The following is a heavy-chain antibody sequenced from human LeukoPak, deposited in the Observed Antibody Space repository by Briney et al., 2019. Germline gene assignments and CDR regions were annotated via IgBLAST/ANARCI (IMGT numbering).Heavy chain of an antibody. J-gene: IGHJ4*02. CDR3: ARIGYSSSSFDY. CDR2: IKQDGSEI. D-gene: IGHD6-6*01. Sequence: GGSLRLSCAASGFNFNNYWMSWVRQAPGKGLEWVGNIKQDGSEIDFADSLKGRFTISRDNAKNSLYLQMNSLRAEDTAAYYCARIGYSSSSFDYWGQGTLVTVSS. CDR1: GFNFNNYW. V-gene: IGHV3-7*01.